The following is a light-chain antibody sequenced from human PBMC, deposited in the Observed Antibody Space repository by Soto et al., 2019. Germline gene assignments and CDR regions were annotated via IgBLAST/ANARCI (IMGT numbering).Light chain of an antibody. V-gene: IGKV1-39*01. CDR3: QQTHSVPLT. CDR1: QTFSNS. J-gene: IGKJ4*01. Sequence: DIQMTQSPSSLSASVGDRVTITCRASQTFSNSLNWFQQKPGKAPTLLIYTASNLLSGVPSRFSGIGSGTDFTLTISSLQPEDSATYYCQQTHSVPLTFGGGTRVEIK. CDR2: TAS.